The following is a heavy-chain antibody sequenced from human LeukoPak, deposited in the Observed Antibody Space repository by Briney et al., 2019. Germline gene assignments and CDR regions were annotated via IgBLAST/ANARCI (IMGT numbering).Heavy chain of an antibody. D-gene: IGHD3-10*01. CDR3: SKDSGLGYYMDV. J-gene: IGHJ6*03. CDR1: GGSFSGYY. CDR2: INHSGST. Sequence: SETLSLTCAVYGGSFSGYYWSWIRQPPGKGLEWIGEINHSGSTNYNPSLKSRVTISVDTSKNQFSLKLSSVTAADTAVYYCSKDSGLGYYMDVWGKGTTVTVPS. V-gene: IGHV4-34*01.